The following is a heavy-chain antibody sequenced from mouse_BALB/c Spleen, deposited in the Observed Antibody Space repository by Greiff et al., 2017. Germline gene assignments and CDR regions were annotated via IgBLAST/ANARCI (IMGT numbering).Heavy chain of an antibody. CDR3: TRDDGYYGYFDV. Sequence: DVHLVESGGGLVKPGGSLKLSCAASGFTFSSYTMSWVRQTPEKRLEWVATISSGGSYTYYPDSVKGRFTISRDNAKNTLYLQMSSLKSEDTAMYYCTRDDGYYGYFDVWGAGTTVTVSS. J-gene: IGHJ1*01. CDR1: GFTFSSYT. CDR2: ISSGGSYT. V-gene: IGHV5-6-4*01. D-gene: IGHD2-3*01.